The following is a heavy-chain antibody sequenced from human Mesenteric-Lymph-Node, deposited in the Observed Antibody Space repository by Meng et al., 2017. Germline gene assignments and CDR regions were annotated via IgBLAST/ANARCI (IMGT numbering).Heavy chain of an antibody. CDR1: GYTFTDYY. CDR2: INPNSGGT. V-gene: IGHV1-2*02. CDR3: ARGLKDGSSR. J-gene: IGHJ4*02. D-gene: IGHD6-13*01. Sequence: ASVKVSCKPSGYTFTDYYMHWVRQAPGQGLEWMGWINPNSGGTNYAQKFQGRVTMTRDTSTSTVYMELSSLRSEDTAVYYCARGLKDGSSRWGQGTLVTVSS.